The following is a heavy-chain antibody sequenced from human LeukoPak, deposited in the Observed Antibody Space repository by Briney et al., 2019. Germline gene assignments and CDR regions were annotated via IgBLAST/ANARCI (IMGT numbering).Heavy chain of an antibody. V-gene: IGHV1-2*02. CDR1: GYTFTGYY. D-gene: IGHD6-13*01. J-gene: IGHJ6*03. CDR3: ARDRGSSWYVGYYYYYMDV. Sequence: GASVKVSCKASGYTFTGYYMHWVRQAPGQGLEWMGWINPNSGGTNYAQKFQGRVTMTRDTSISTAYMELSRLRSDDTAVYYCARDRGSSWYVGYYYYYMDVWGKGTTVTISS. CDR2: INPNSGGT.